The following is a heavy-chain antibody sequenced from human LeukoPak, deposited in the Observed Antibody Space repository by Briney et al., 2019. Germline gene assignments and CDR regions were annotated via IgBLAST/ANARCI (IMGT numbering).Heavy chain of an antibody. CDR2: VHHTGRT. J-gene: IGHJ5*02. CDR1: GYSISRGYY. Sequence: SETLSLTCNVSGYSISRGYYWGWIRQPPGKGLEWIGSVHHTGRTYYNPSLRSRVSISVDKSTNHISLEVTSVTAADTAVYYCARDWGFGDSEDWFDPWGQGTLVTVSS. CDR3: ARDWGFGDSEDWFDP. D-gene: IGHD3-10*01. V-gene: IGHV4-38-2*02.